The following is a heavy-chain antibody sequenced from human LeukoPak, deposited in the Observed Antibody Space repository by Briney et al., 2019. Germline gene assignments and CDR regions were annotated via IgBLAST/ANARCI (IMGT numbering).Heavy chain of an antibody. J-gene: IGHJ4*02. CDR1: GFTFSGYA. CDR2: ISGSGGST. Sequence: GGSLRLSCAASGFTFSGYAMSWGRQAPGKGVEWVSAISGSGGSTYYADSAKGRFTISRDNSKNTLYLQMNSLRAEDTAVYYCARCSGGSSVQIHVDYGGQGTLVTVSS. D-gene: IGHD2-15*01. V-gene: IGHV3-23*01. CDR3: ARCSGGSSVQIHVDY.